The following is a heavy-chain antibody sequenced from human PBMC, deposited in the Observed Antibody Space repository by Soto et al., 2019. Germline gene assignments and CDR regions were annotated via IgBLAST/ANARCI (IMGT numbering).Heavy chain of an antibody. J-gene: IGHJ4*02. V-gene: IGHV1-69*13. CDR1: GGTFSSYA. CDR3: ARDQYYYDSSGYLDY. D-gene: IGHD3-22*01. Sequence: SVKVSCKASGGTFSSYATSWVRQAPGQGLEWMGGIIPIFGTANYAQKFQGRVTITADESTSTAYMELSSLRSEDTAVYYCARDQYYYDSSGYLDYWGQGTLVTVSS. CDR2: IIPIFGTA.